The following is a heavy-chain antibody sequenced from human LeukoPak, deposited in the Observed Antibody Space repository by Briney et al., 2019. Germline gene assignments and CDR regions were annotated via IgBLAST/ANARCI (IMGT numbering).Heavy chain of an antibody. D-gene: IGHD6-6*01. CDR1: GFTFSSYA. CDR3: ARVPGYSSSSGG. CDR2: ISGSGDNT. J-gene: IGHJ4*02. V-gene: IGHV3-23*01. Sequence: PGGSLRLSCAASGFTFSSYAMSWVRQVPGKGLEWVSVISGSGDNTYYADSVKGRFTISRDNAKNSLYLQMNSLRAEDTAVYYCARVPGYSSSSGGWGQGTLVTVSS.